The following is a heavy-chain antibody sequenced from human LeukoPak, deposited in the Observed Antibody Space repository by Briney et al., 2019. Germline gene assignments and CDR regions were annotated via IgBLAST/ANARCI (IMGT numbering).Heavy chain of an antibody. CDR2: ISGSGGST. V-gene: IGHV3-23*01. D-gene: IGHD3-22*01. CDR1: GFTFGTYA. J-gene: IGHJ4*02. Sequence: GGSLRLSCAASGFTFGTYAMTWVRQAPGKGLEWVSAISGSGGSTYYADSVKGRFTISRDNSKNTLYLQMNSLRAEDTAVYYCAKSGIVYYDSSGYFDYWGQGTLVTVSS. CDR3: AKSGIVYYDSSGYFDY.